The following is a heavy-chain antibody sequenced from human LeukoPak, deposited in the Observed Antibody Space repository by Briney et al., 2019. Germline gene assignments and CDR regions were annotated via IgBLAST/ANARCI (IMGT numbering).Heavy chain of an antibody. CDR3: AKDKSEQLVQYYVDY. CDR2: ISWNSGSI. CDR1: GFTFDDYA. V-gene: IGHV3-9*01. D-gene: IGHD6-6*01. Sequence: PGRSLRLSCAASGFTFDDYAMHWVRQAPGKGLERVSGISWNSGSIGYADSVKGRFTISRDNAKNSLYLQMNSLRAEDTALYYCAKDKSEQLVQYYVDYWGQGTLVTVSS. J-gene: IGHJ4*02.